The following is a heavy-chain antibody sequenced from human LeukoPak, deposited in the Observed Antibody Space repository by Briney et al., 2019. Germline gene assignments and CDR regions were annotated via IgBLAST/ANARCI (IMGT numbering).Heavy chain of an antibody. CDR1: GFTFSSYW. J-gene: IGHJ4*02. D-gene: IGHD5-18*01. Sequence: GGSLRLSCAASGFTFSSYWMSWVRQAPGKGLEWVANIKQDGSEKYYVDSVKGRFTISRDNAKNSLYLQMNSLRAEDTALYYCARNRDSYGYWDFDYWGQGTLVTVSS. CDR3: ARNRDSYGYWDFDY. V-gene: IGHV3-7*01. CDR2: IKQDGSEK.